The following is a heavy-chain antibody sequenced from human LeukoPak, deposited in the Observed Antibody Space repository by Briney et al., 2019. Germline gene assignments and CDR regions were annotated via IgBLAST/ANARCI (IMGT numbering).Heavy chain of an antibody. CDR1: GGTFSSYA. J-gene: IGHJ5*02. Sequence: ASVKVSCKASGGTFSSYAISWVRQAPGQGLEWMGGIIPIFGTANYAQKFQGRVTITADKSTSTAYMELSSLRSEDTAVYYCARDIGNLGYPGENWFDPWGQGTLVTVSS. D-gene: IGHD3-16*01. CDR2: IIPIFGTA. V-gene: IGHV1-69*06. CDR3: ARDIGNLGYPGENWFDP.